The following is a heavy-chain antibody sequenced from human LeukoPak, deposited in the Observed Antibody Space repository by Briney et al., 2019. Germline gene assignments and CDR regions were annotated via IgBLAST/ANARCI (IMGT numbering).Heavy chain of an antibody. J-gene: IGHJ4*02. V-gene: IGHV1-69*04. Sequence: SVKVSCKASGGIFSSYAISWVRQAPGQGLEWMGRIIPILGIANYAQKFQGRVTITADKSTSTAYMDLSSLRSENTAVYYCARDLPPYYFDYWGQGTLVTVSS. CDR2: IIPILGIA. CDR3: ARDLPPYYFDY. CDR1: GGIFSSYA.